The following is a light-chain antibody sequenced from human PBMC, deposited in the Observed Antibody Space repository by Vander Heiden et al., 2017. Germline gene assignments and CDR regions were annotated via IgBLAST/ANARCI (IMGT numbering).Light chain of an antibody. V-gene: IGKV4-1*01. CDR2: WAS. J-gene: IGKJ4*02. CDR3: QQYYIAPLT. CDR1: QSVLYSSNNNNY. Sequence: DIVMTQSPDSLAVSLGERATINCMSSQSVLYSSNNNNYLAWYQQKPGQPPKLLIYWASTRQSGVPDRFSGSGSGTDFTLTISSLQADDVAVYYCQQYYIAPLTFGGGTRVEIK.